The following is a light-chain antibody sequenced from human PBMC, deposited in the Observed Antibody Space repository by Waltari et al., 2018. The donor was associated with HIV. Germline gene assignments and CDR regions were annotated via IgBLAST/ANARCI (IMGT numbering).Light chain of an antibody. V-gene: IGLV3-21*02. CDR1: NIGSKC. Sequence: SYVLTQPPSVSVAPGQTARITCGGNNIGSKCVHWYQQKPSQAPVLVVYDDSDRPSGIPERFSGSSSWNTATLTISRVEAGDEADFYCQVWDSSTDLRVFGGGTKLTVL. CDR3: QVWDSSTDLRV. CDR2: DDS. J-gene: IGLJ2*01.